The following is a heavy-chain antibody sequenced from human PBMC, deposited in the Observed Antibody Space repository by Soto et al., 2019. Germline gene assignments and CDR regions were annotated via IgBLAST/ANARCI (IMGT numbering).Heavy chain of an antibody. CDR2: ISYDGSNK. Sequence: QVQLVESGGVVVQPGRSLRLSCSASGFTFSSYGMHWVRQAPGKGLEWVAVISYDGSNKYYADSVKGRFTISRDNSMNTLYLQMNGLRAEDTAVYYFAKDVGGFYPWGQGTMVNVSS. CDR1: GFTFSSYG. V-gene: IGHV3-30*18. CDR3: AKDVGGFYP. D-gene: IGHD1-26*01. J-gene: IGHJ5*02.